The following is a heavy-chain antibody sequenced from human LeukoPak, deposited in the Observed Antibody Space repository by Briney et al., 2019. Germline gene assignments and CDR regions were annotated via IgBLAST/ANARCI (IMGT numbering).Heavy chain of an antibody. Sequence: GGSLRLSCAASGFTFSSYSMNWVRQAPGKGLEWVSSITSSSYIYYADSAKGRFTISRDNSKNSLNLQTNSLTPQDPAVYSCLGVLVLYGDYWGQGTLVTVSS. J-gene: IGHJ4*02. CDR1: GFTFSSYS. V-gene: IGHV3-21*01. CDR2: ITSSSYI. D-gene: IGHD3-3*01. CDR3: LGVLVLYGDY.